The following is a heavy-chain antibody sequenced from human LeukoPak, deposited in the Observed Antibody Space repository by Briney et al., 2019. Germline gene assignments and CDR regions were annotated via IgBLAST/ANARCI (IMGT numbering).Heavy chain of an antibody. J-gene: IGHJ5*02. D-gene: IGHD2-8*01. CDR1: GASITTGAHF. CDR3: ARGATYNERNGLFDP. V-gene: IGHV4-31*03. Sequence: SQTLSLTCTVSGASITTGAHFWVWIRQLPGQSLEFIWYIHYRGSTFYNPSLATRVTISLDTSADQFSLSLSSVTAADTAVYYCARGATYNERNGLFDPWGQGTLVTVSS. CDR2: IHYRGST.